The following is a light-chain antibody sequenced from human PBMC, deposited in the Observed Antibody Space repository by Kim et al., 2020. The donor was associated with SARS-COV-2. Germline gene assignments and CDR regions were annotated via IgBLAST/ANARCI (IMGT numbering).Light chain of an antibody. CDR2: EGS. CDR1: SSDVGSYNL. Sequence: GQSITISCTGTSSDVGSYNLVSWYQQHPGKAPKLMIYEGSKRPSGVSNRFSGSKSGNTASLTISGLQAEDEADYYCCSYAGSSNWVFGGGTQLNVL. CDR3: CSYAGSSNWV. J-gene: IGLJ3*02. V-gene: IGLV2-23*01.